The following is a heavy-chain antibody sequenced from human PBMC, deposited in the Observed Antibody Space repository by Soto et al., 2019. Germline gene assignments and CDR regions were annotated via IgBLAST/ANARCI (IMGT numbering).Heavy chain of an antibody. CDR3: AKPHYESWSGIAPFGGMEV. D-gene: IGHD3-3*01. CDR2: INGSGSRT. J-gene: IGHJ6*02. Sequence: GSLSLACEASGLTFSNFYMTWVRQAPGKGVEWVSDINGSGSRTYYADSVKGRFIISRDNAKNTVYLQMARLRAEDTAVYYCAKPHYESWSGIAPFGGMEVWGRGTTVTVSS. V-gene: IGHV3-23*01. CDR1: GLTFSNFY.